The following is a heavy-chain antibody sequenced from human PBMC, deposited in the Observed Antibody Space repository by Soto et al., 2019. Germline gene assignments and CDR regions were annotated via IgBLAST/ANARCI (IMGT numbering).Heavy chain of an antibody. V-gene: IGHV3-53*04. D-gene: IGHD5-12*01. CDR2: IYSGGST. CDR1: GFTASSNY. Sequence: GGSLRLSCAASGFTASSNYMSWVRQVPGKGLEWDSVIYSGGSTYYADSVKGRLTISRHNSKNTLYLQMNSLRAEDTAVYYCARVGEATIPYYYFYYMDVWGKGTTATVS. CDR3: ARVGEATIPYYYFYYMDV. J-gene: IGHJ6*03.